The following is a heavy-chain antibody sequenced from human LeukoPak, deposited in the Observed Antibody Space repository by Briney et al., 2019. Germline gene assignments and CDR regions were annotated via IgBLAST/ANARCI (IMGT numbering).Heavy chain of an antibody. CDR1: GFTFSSYG. V-gene: IGHV3-23*01. D-gene: IGHD6-19*01. CDR3: AKHSRGYSSGWYEKYYYYMDV. J-gene: IGHJ6*03. CDR2: ISGSGGST. Sequence: PGGSLRLSCAASGFTFSSYGMSWVRQAPGKGLEWVSAISGSGGSTYYADSVKGRFTISRDNSKNTLYLQMNSLRAEDTAVYYCAKHSRGYSSGWYEKYYYYMDVWGKGTTVTISS.